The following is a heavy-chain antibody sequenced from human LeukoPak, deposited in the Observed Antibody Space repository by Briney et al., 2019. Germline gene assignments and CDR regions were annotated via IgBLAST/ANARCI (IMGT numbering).Heavy chain of an antibody. J-gene: IGHJ4*02. CDR2: IYGDGRT. D-gene: IGHD3-3*01. CDR1: GFSVSNNY. CDR3: ARGRGLGVVSPYFDY. Sequence: GGSLRLSCVVSGFSVSNNYIIWVRQAPGNGLERVSVIYGDGRTSHTASVRGRFTISRDNSKNIVSLQMNNLRAEDTAVYYCARGRGLGVVSPYFDYWGQGTLVTVSS. V-gene: IGHV3-53*01.